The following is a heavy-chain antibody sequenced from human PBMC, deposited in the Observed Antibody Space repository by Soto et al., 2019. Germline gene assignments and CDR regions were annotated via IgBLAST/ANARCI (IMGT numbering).Heavy chain of an antibody. CDR3: AKTTDGWFSAFEI. Sequence: EVQLLESGGGLVQPGGSLRLSCAASGFIFSSYAMSWVRQAPGKGLEWVSAISGSGTTAYYADSVKGRFTFSRDNSKNTMYLQMNSLRDEDTAVYYCAKTTDGWFSAFEIWGQGTMVIVSS. J-gene: IGHJ3*02. D-gene: IGHD6-19*01. CDR1: GFIFSSYA. V-gene: IGHV3-23*01. CDR2: ISGSGTTA.